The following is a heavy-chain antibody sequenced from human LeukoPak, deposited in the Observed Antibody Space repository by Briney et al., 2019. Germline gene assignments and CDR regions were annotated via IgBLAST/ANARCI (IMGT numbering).Heavy chain of an antibody. CDR1: GFTFSSYW. CDR2: IKQDGSEK. D-gene: IGHD2-2*02. Sequence: GGSLRLSCAASGFTFSSYWMSWVRQAPGKGLEWVANIKQDGSEKYYVDSVKGRFTISRDNAKNSLYLQMNSLRAEDTAVYYCARDLGYCSSTSCYSDYYGMDVWGQGTTVTVSS. CDR3: ARDLGYCSSTSCYSDYYGMDV. V-gene: IGHV3-7*01. J-gene: IGHJ6*02.